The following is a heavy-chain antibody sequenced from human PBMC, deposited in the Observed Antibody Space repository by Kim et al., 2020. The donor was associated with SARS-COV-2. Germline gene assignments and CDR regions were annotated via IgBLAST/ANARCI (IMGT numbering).Heavy chain of an antibody. CDR2: IWYDGSNK. Sequence: GGSLRLSCAASGFTFSSYGMHWVRQAPGKGLEWVAVIWYDGSNKYYADSVKGRFTISRDNSKNTLYLQMNSLRAEDTAVYYCARDLYLRYFDWSKPTFGLGYYYGMDVWGQGTTVTVSS. CDR3: ARDLYLRYFDWSKPTFGLGYYYGMDV. V-gene: IGHV3-33*01. J-gene: IGHJ6*02. CDR1: GFTFSSYG. D-gene: IGHD3-9*01.